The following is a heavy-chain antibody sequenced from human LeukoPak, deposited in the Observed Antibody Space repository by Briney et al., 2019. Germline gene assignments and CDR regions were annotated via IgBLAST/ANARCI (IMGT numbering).Heavy chain of an antibody. Sequence: SETLSLTCTVSGGSISSYYWSWIRQPPGKGLEWIGYIYTSGSTNYNPSLQSRVAISVDASNHKFSLNLSSITSEPTTEYYSASTRVLNYYYMDVWGKGTTVTVSS. V-gene: IGHV4-4*09. CDR3: ASTRVLNYYYMDV. J-gene: IGHJ6*03. CDR2: IYTSGST. CDR1: GGSISSYY. D-gene: IGHD3-10*01.